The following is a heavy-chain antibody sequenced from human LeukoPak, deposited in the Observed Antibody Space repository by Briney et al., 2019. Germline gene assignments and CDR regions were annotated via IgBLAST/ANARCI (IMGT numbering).Heavy chain of an antibody. CDR2: ISSGSSYI. D-gene: IGHD2-15*01. J-gene: IGHJ6*03. CDR1: GFTFSIYS. CDR3: ARGHWVGAAGDYYYMDV. Sequence: GGSLRLSCAASGFTFSIYSMNWVRQAPGKGLEWVSSISSGSSYIYYADSVKGRFTISRDNAKNSLYLQMNSLRAEDTAVYYCARGHWVGAAGDYYYMDVWGKGTAVTVSS. V-gene: IGHV3-21*01.